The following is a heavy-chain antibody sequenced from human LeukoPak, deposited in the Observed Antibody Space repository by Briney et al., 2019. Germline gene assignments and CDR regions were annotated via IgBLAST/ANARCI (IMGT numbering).Heavy chain of an antibody. V-gene: IGHV3-21*01. D-gene: IGHD6-19*01. CDR3: ASKQWLVPWGAFDI. Sequence: PGGSLRLSCAASGFSFSSYRMNWVRQAPGKGLEWVSSVSNSGDYIYYADSVKGRFTISRDNAKNSLYLQMNSLRAEDTAVYYCASKQWLVPWGAFDIWGQGTMVTVSS. CDR2: VSNSGDYI. CDR1: GFSFSSYR. J-gene: IGHJ3*02.